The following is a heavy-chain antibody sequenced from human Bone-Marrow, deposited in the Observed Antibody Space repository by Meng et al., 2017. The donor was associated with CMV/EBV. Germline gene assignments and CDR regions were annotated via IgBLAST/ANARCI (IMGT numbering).Heavy chain of an antibody. CDR3: TRDPEPNYDFWSGSYYYYGMDV. V-gene: IGHV3-49*04. CDR1: GFTFGDYA. CDR2: IRSKAYGGTT. D-gene: IGHD3-3*01. Sequence: GGPLRLSCTASGFTFGDYAMSWVRQAPGKGLEWVGFIRSKAYGGTTEYAASVKGRFTISRDDSKSIAYLQMNSLKTEDTAVYYCTRDPEPNYDFWSGSYYYYGMDVWGQGTTVTVSS. J-gene: IGHJ6*02.